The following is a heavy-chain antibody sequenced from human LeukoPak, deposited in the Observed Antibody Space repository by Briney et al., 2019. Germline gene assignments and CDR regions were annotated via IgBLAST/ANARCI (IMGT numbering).Heavy chain of an antibody. Sequence: GGSLRLSCAASGFTFSSFAMSWVRQAPEKGLEWVSSISGFAGSIYYADSVKGRFTISRDNSKNALYLQMNSLRVEDTAVYYCAKVGQNYDILTYYFDYWGQGTLVTVSS. CDR3: AKVGQNYDILTYYFDY. J-gene: IGHJ4*02. CDR2: ISGFAGSI. CDR1: GFTFSSFA. D-gene: IGHD3-9*01. V-gene: IGHV3-23*01.